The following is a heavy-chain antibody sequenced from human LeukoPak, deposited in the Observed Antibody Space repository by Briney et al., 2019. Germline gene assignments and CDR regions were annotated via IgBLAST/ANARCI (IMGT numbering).Heavy chain of an antibody. CDR1: GFTFTSSA. CDR3: AADKFGGYYFDY. Sequence: GTSVEVSCKASGFTFTSSAMQWVRQARGQRLEWIGWIVVGSGNTNYAQKFQERVTITRDMSTSTAYMQLSSLRSEATAVYYCAADKFGGYYFDYWGQGTLVPVSS. D-gene: IGHD3-10*01. J-gene: IGHJ4*02. V-gene: IGHV1-58*02. CDR2: IVVGSGNT.